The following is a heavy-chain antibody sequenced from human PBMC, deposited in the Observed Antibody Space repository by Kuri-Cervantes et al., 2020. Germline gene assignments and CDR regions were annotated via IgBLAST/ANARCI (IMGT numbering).Heavy chain of an antibody. Sequence: SETLSLTCSVSGDFISSDRYYWTWIRQPDGKGLEWIGRIYTSGSTNYNPSLKSRVTISSDTSKNQISLKLSSVTAADTAVYYCATEGGYNNGDLKIHHWGQGTLVTVSS. CDR3: ATEGGYNNGDLKIHH. V-gene: IGHV4-61*02. J-gene: IGHJ1*01. D-gene: IGHD5-18*01. CDR2: IYTSGST. CDR1: GDFISSDRYY.